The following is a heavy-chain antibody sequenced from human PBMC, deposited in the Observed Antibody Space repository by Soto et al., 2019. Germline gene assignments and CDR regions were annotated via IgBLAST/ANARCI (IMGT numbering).Heavy chain of an antibody. CDR2: IYYNGDT. V-gene: IGHV4-59*01. Sequence: SETLSLSCTVPGASISSYYWSWIRQTPGMRLEWIGYIYYNGDTNYNPSLQSRVTMSLDRFKNQLSLRLNSVTAADTAIYYCARDLRVGYTSGDRSAFAVWGQGTMVT. CDR3: ARDLRVGYTSGDRSAFAV. J-gene: IGHJ3*01. D-gene: IGHD2-21*02. CDR1: GASISSYY.